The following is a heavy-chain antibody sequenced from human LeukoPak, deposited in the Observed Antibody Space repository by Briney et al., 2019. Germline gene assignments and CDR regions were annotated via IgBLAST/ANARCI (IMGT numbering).Heavy chain of an antibody. CDR1: GGSISGSSYY. Sequence: PSETLSLTCTVSGGSISGSSYYWGWIRQPPGKGLEWIGSIYYSGSTYYNPSLKSRVTISVDTSKNQFSLKLSSVTAADTAVYYCARHASEDYDILTGYSFDYWGQGTLVTVSS. CDR2: IYYSGST. D-gene: IGHD3-9*01. CDR3: ARHASEDYDILTGYSFDY. V-gene: IGHV4-39*01. J-gene: IGHJ4*02.